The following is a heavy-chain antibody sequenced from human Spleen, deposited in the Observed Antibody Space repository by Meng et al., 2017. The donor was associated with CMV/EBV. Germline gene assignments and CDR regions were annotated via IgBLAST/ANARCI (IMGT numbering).Heavy chain of an antibody. CDR3: ARDRSGSFLALYYYGMDV. CDR1: GFTFDHYG. J-gene: IGHJ6*02. Sequence: GESLKISCAAFGFTFDHYGMTWVRQAPGKGLEWVSGINWNGGSANYADSVKGRFTISRDNTKNSLYLQMNSLRAEDTALYYCARDRSGSFLALYYYGMDVWGQGTTVTVSS. CDR2: INWNGGSA. D-gene: IGHD1-26*01. V-gene: IGHV3-20*04.